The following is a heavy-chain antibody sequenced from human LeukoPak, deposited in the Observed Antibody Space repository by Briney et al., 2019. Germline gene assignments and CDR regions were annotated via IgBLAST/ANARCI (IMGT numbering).Heavy chain of an antibody. V-gene: IGHV1-8*01. CDR3: ARGSSQYGSGTYTVDY. Sequence: GASVKVSCKASGYTFTSYDINWVREATGQGLEWMGWMNPNSGNTDYAQKFQGRVTMTRDTSINTAYMELSSLKSEDTAVYYCARGSSQYGSGTYTVDYWGQGTLVTVSS. D-gene: IGHD3-10*01. CDR2: MNPNSGNT. CDR1: GYTFTSYD. J-gene: IGHJ4*02.